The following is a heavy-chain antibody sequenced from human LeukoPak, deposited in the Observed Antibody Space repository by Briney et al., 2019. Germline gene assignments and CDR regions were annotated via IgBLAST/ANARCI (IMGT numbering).Heavy chain of an antibody. CDR3: AREMDFWSGFDAFDI. V-gene: IGHV1-18*01. CDR2: ISAYNGNT. D-gene: IGHD3-3*01. J-gene: IGHJ3*02. Sequence: ASVKVSCKASGYTFTSYGISWVRQAPGQGLEWMGWISAYNGNTNYAQKLQGRVTMTTDTSTSTAYMELRSLRSDDTAVYYCAREMDFWSGFDAFDIWGQGTMVTVPS. CDR1: GYTFTSYG.